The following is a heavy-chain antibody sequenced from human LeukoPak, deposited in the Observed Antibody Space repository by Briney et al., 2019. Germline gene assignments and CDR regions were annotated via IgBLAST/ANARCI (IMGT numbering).Heavy chain of an antibody. J-gene: IGHJ4*02. CDR1: GFSFSTYS. Sequence: GGSLRLSCATSGFSFSTYSMNWARQAPGKGLEWVSYIYSSGTTIYYADSVKGRFTISRDNAKNSLYLQMNSLRDEDTAVYYCARDPHALDYWGQGTLVTVSS. CDR2: IYSSGTTI. CDR3: ARDPHALDY. V-gene: IGHV3-48*02.